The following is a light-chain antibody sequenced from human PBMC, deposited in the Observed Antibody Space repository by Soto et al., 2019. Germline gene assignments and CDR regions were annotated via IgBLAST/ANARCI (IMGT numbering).Light chain of an antibody. J-gene: IGLJ1*01. Sequence: QSVLTQPASVSGSPGQSITISCTGTSSDVGNYNLVSWYQQRPGKAPKLMIYEVSKRSSGVSNRFSGSKSGNTASLTISGLQAEDEADYSCCSYAGSSTPLIFGTGTKLTVL. CDR3: CSYAGSSTPLI. CDR2: EVS. V-gene: IGLV2-23*02. CDR1: SSDVGNYNL.